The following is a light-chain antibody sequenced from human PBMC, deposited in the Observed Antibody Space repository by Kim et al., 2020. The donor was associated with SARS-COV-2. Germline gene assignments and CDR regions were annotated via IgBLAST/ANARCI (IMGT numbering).Light chain of an antibody. CDR2: EVS. V-gene: IGLV2-8*01. CDR3: SSYAGNYTLV. Sequence: GQSVPVSCTGTSSDVGGYNYVSWYQQHPGKAPKLMIYEVSKRPSGVPDRFSGAKSGNAASLTVSGLQAEDEADYYCSSYAGNYTLVFGGGTKLTVL. J-gene: IGLJ2*01. CDR1: SSDVGGYNY.